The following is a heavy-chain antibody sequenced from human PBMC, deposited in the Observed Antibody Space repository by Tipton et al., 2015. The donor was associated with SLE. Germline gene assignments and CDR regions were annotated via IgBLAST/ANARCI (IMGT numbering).Heavy chain of an antibody. J-gene: IGHJ6*02. CDR2: INHSGST. CDR3: ARARLHYGDYVNYYYGMDV. D-gene: IGHD4-17*01. Sequence: LRLSCAVYGGSISSSSSYYWAWIRQPPGKGLEWIGEINHSGSTNYNPSLKSRVTISVDTSKNQFSLKLSSVAAADTAVYYCARARLHYGDYVNYYYGMDVWGQGTTVTVSS. CDR1: GGSISSSSSYY. V-gene: IGHV4-34*01.